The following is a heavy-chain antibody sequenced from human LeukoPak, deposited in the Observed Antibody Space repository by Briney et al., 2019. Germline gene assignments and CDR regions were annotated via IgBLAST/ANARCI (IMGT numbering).Heavy chain of an antibody. CDR3: ARVPGDYYYGMDD. Sequence: GGSLRLSCAASGFTFSSYEMNWVRQAPGKGLEWVSSISSSGSNIYYADSVKGRFTISRDNAKNSLYLQMNSLRAEDTAVYYCARVPGDYYYGMDDWGQGTMVTVSS. J-gene: IGHJ6*02. CDR2: ISSSGSNI. V-gene: IGHV3-48*03. D-gene: IGHD4-17*01. CDR1: GFTFSSYE.